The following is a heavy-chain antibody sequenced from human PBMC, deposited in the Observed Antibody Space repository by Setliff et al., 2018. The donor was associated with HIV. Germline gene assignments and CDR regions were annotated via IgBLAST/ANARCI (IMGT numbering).Heavy chain of an antibody. J-gene: IGHJ6*03. V-gene: IGHV4-34*01. CDR2: INHSGST. D-gene: IGHD3-9*01. Sequence: SETLSLTCAVYGGSFSGYYWSWIRQPPGKGLEWIGEINHSGSTNYNPSLKSRVTISVDTSKNQFSLKLSSVTAADTAVYYCARVALRYFDWLFFPDYMDVWGKGTTVTVSS. CDR1: GGSFSGYY. CDR3: ARVALRYFDWLFFPDYMDV.